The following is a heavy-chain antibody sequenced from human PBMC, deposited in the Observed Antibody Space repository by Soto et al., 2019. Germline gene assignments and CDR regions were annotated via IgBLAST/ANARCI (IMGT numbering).Heavy chain of an antibody. J-gene: IGHJ4*02. CDR3: ARVNYGDYGGVYDY. V-gene: IGHV3-74*01. Sequence: EVQLVASGGGLVQPGGSLRLSCAASGFTVSSYLMHWVRQAPGKGLVWVSRINSDGSSTSFADSVKGRFTISRDNAKNTLYPQMNSLRAEDTAVYYCARVNYGDYGGVYDYWGQGTLVTVSS. CDR2: INSDGSST. CDR1: GFTVSSYL. D-gene: IGHD4-17*01.